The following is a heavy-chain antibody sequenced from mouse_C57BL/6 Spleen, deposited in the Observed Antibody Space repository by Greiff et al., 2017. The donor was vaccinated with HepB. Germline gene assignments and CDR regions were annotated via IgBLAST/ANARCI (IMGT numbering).Heavy chain of an antibody. J-gene: IGHJ2*01. CDR1: GYTFTTYP. CDR3: ARGLYYYGSSYYFDY. Sequence: VQLMESGAELVKPGASVKMSCKASGYTFTTYPIEWMNQNHGKSLEWIGNFHPYNDDTKYNEKFKGKATLTVEKSSSTVYLELSRLTSDDSAVYYCARGLYYYGSSYYFDYWGQGTTLTVSS. V-gene: IGHV1-47*01. D-gene: IGHD1-1*01. CDR2: FHPYNDDT.